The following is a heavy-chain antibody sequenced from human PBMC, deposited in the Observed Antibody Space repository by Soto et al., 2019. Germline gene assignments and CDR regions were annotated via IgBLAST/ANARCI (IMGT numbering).Heavy chain of an antibody. CDR2: INPNSGGT. Sequence: ASVKVSCKASGYTFTGYYMHWVRQAPGQGLEWMGWINPNSGGTNYAQKFKGWVTMTRDTSISTAYMELSRLRSDDTAVYYCARGKGELAYCGGDCSEYFQHWGQ. CDR3: ARGKGELAYCGGDCSEYFQH. CDR1: GYTFTGYY. J-gene: IGHJ1*01. D-gene: IGHD2-21*02. V-gene: IGHV1-2*04.